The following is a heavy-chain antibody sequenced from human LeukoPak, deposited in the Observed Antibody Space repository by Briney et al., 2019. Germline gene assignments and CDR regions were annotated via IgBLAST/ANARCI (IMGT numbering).Heavy chain of an antibody. CDR3: AKDRGVTFGGADLDY. J-gene: IGHJ4*02. Sequence: SGGSLRLSCAASGFTFSNYAMSWVRQAPGKGLEWVSAISGRGGTTYYADSVKGRFTISRDNSKNTLYLQMNSLRAEDTAVYYCAKDRGVTFGGADLDYWGQGTLVTVSS. D-gene: IGHD3-16*01. CDR2: ISGRGGTT. V-gene: IGHV3-23*01. CDR1: GFTFSNYA.